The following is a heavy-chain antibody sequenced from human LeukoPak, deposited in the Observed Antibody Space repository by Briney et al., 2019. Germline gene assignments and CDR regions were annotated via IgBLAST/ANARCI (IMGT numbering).Heavy chain of an antibody. CDR3: ARGTHLYYP. CDR1: GFTFSNYA. D-gene: IGHD3-10*01. Sequence: PGGSLRLSCAASGFTFSNYAMSWVRQAPGKGLEWVSVISGSGGSTYYADSVKGRFTISRDNPKNTLYLQMNSLRAEDTAVYYCARGTHLYYPWGQGTLVTVSS. J-gene: IGHJ5*02. CDR2: ISGSGGST. V-gene: IGHV3-23*01.